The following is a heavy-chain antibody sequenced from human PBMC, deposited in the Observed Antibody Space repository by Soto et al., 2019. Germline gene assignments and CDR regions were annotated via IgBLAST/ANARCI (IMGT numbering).Heavy chain of an antibody. J-gene: IGHJ3*02. D-gene: IGHD3-9*01. CDR1: GYTFTGYY. Sequence: ASVKVSCKASGYTFTGYYMHWVRQAPGQGLEWMGWINPNSGGTNYAQKFQGWVTMTRDTSISTAYMELSRLRSDDTAVYYCARGMGYDILTGYDAFDIWGQGTMVTVS. CDR2: INPNSGGT. CDR3: ARGMGYDILTGYDAFDI. V-gene: IGHV1-2*04.